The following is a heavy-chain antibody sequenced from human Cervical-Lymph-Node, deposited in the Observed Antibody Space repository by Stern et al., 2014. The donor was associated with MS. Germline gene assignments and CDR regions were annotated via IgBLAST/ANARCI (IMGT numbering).Heavy chain of an antibody. CDR2: INSDGSST. J-gene: IGHJ4*02. D-gene: IGHD4-17*01. CDR1: GFTFRSYW. V-gene: IGHV3-74*01. Sequence: EVQLVESGGGLVQPGGSLRLSCAASGFTFRSYWMHWVRQAPGKGLVWFSRINSDGSSTSYADSVKGRFTISRDNAKSTLYLQMNSLRAEDTAVYYCARAATVTTHYWGQGTLVTVSS. CDR3: ARAATVTTHY.